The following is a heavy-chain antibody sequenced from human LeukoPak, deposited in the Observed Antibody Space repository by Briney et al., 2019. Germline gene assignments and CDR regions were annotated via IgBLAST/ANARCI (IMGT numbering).Heavy chain of an antibody. CDR1: GFIFSTYG. Sequence: GGSLRLSCAASGFIFSTYGMSWVRQAPGKGLAWVSGISGSGDSTYYADSVRGRFTISRDNSKNTLFLQMNSLRAEDTAVYYCAKADRRSDLPYYFDYWGQGTLVTVSS. CDR3: AKADRRSDLPYYFDY. J-gene: IGHJ4*02. CDR2: ISGSGDST. V-gene: IGHV3-23*01.